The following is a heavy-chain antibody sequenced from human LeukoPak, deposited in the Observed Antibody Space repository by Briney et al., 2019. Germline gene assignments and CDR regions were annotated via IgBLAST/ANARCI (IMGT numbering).Heavy chain of an antibody. CDR2: ISYDGSNK. CDR3: ARDHSSGWYGPMGDYFDY. D-gene: IGHD6-19*01. J-gene: IGHJ4*02. CDR1: GFIFNTYG. Sequence: GTSLRLSCAASGFIFNTYGVHWVRLAPGKGLEWVAVISYDGSNKYYADSVKGRFTISRDNSKNTLYLQMNSLRAEDTAVYYCARDHSSGWYGPMGDYFDYWGQGTLVTVSS. V-gene: IGHV3-30*03.